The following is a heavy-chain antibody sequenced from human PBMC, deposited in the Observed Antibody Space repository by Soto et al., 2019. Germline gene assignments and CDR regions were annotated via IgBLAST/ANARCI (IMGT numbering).Heavy chain of an antibody. CDR2: ISSTDSTS. Sequence: GGSLRLSCAAYGFSFSSYHMNWVRQAPGKGLEWVSYISSTDSTSYYADSVKGRFTISRDNAKNSLFLQMHSLRYEDTAVYYCAREIAAADFDYWGQGTPVTAPQ. V-gene: IGHV3-48*02. CDR3: AREIAAADFDY. CDR1: GFSFSSYH. D-gene: IGHD6-13*01. J-gene: IGHJ4*02.